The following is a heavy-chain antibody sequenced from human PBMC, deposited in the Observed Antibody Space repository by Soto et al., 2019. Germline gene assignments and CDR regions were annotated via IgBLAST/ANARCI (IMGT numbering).Heavy chain of an antibody. CDR1: GYTFTSYA. V-gene: IGHV1-3*01. J-gene: IGHJ6*02. CDR3: ARERITIFGVVIDQYGMDV. D-gene: IGHD3-3*01. CDR2: INAGNGNT. Sequence: ASVKVSCEASGYTFTSYAMHWVRQAPGQRLEWMGWINAGNGNTKYSQKFQGRVTITRDTSASTAYMELSSLRSEDTAVYYCARERITIFGVVIDQYGMDVWGQGTTVTVSS.